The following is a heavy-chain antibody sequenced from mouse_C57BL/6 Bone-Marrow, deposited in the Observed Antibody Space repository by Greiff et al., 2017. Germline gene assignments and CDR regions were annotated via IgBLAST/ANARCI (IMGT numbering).Heavy chain of an antibody. Sequence: EVKLVESEGGLVQPGSSMKLSCTASGFTFSDYYMAWVRQVPEKGLEWVANINYDGSSTYYLDSLKSRFIISRDNAKNILYLQMSSLKSEDTATYYCARDKDLGYFDVWGTGTTVTVSS. J-gene: IGHJ1*03. CDR2: INYDGSST. CDR3: ARDKDLGYFDV. V-gene: IGHV5-16*01. CDR1: GFTFSDYY.